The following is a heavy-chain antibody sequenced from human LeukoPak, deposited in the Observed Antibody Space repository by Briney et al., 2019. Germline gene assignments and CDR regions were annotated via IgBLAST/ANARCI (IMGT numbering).Heavy chain of an antibody. CDR3: ARAEGTSSSWYGEYYYYGMDV. CDR1: GDSMSSYF. CDR2: ICQTTT. V-gene: IGHV4-59*01. J-gene: IGHJ6*02. Sequence: SETLSLTCTVSGDSMSSYFWTWVRQFSGKGLEWVGYICQTTTTYNPSLKGRVTISADMSQNQLSLKVTSVTAADTAVYYCARAEGTSSSWYGEYYYYGMDVWGQGTTVTVSS. D-gene: IGHD6-13*01.